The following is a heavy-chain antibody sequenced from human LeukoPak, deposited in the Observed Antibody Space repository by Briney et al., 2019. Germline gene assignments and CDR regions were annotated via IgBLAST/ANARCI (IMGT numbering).Heavy chain of an antibody. CDR1: GGTFSGYA. CDR3: ARAPYGVYSGDFYSYYMDV. J-gene: IGHJ6*03. V-gene: IGHV1-69*05. D-gene: IGHD4/OR15-4a*01. CDR2: TVPL. Sequence: ASVKVSCKASGGTFSGYAVIWVRQAPGQGLEWMGGTVPLKYAQKFQGRVTFTTDESTSTAFMELSRLTSEDTAVCFCARAPYGVYSGDFYSYYMDVWGTGTTVIVSS.